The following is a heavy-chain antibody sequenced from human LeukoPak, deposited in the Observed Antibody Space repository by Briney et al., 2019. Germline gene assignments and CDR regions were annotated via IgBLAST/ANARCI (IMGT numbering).Heavy chain of an antibody. V-gene: IGHV3-53*01. D-gene: IGHD5-12*01. CDR3: AKDLGSGLGAY. CDR1: GFTVSSNY. J-gene: IGHJ4*02. CDR2: IFSGGST. Sequence: GGSLRLSCAASGFTVSSNYMNWVRQAPGKGLEWVSIIFSGGSTYYADSVKGRFTISRDDSKNTLYLQMNSLRAEDTAVYYCAKDLGSGLGAYWGQGTLVTVSS.